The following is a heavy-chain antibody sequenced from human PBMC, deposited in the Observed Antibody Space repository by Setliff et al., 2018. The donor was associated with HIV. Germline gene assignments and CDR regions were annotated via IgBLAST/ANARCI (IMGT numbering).Heavy chain of an antibody. Sequence: NPSETLSLTCTVPGDSINTDGLYWTWIRQHPATGLEWIGYIHYNGITYYNPSLESRVSISVDLSKNQFSLKLNSVTVADTAVYYCARTKGGSKHGSFWDSWGQGILVTVSS. CDR3: ARTKGGSKHGSFWDS. CDR2: IHYNGIT. V-gene: IGHV4-31*03. J-gene: IGHJ5*02. D-gene: IGHD3-10*01. CDR1: GDSINTDGLY.